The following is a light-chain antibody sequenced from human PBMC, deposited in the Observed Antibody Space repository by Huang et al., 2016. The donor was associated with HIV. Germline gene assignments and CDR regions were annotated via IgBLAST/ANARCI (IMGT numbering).Light chain of an antibody. V-gene: IGKV3-20*01. CDR2: GAF. CDR1: HSVSSNY. J-gene: IGKJ4*01. Sequence: LSCRASHSVSSNYLAWYQQKPGQAPRLLIYGAFRRVTGIPDRFSGSGSGTDFTLTISRLEPEDFAVYYCQQYGISPLFGGGTKVEIK. CDR3: QQYGISPL.